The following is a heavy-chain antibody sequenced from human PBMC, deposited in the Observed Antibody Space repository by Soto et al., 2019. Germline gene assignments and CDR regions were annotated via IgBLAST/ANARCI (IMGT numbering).Heavy chain of an antibody. V-gene: IGHV1-2*02. Sequence: QVQLVQSGAEVEKPGASVKVSCKTSGYFFTSYYIHWVRQAPGQGLEWMGWTNPNNGGTNSAQKFQGRVTMTSDTSINTAYMEITSLRSDDTALYYCAREVTYGGGSFSLGLWGQGTLVTVSS. J-gene: IGHJ4*02. CDR1: GYFFTSYY. CDR3: AREVTYGGGSFSLGL. CDR2: TNPNNGGT. D-gene: IGHD3-10*01.